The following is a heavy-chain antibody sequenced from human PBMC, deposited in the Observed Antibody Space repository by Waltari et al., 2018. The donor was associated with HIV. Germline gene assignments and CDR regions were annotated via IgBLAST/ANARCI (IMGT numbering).Heavy chain of an antibody. V-gene: IGHV4-39*01. Sequence: QLQLQESGPGLVKPSEPLSLTCTVSGGSISSSSYYWGWIRQPPGKGLEWTGSIYYSGSTYYNPSLKSRVTISVDTSKNQFSLKLSSVTAADTAVYYCARQTRPDIRFLEWLLWRGYFDYWGQGTLVTVSS. CDR2: IYYSGST. D-gene: IGHD3-3*01. J-gene: IGHJ4*02. CDR3: ARQTRPDIRFLEWLLWRGYFDY. CDR1: GGSISSSSYY.